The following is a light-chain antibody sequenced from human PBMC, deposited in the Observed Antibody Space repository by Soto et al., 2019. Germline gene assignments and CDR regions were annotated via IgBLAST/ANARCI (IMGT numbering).Light chain of an antibody. CDR1: SSDVGGYDS. V-gene: IGLV2-14*01. CDR2: DVS. CDR3: SSYTSSSTYV. Sequence: QSALTQPASVSGSPGQSITISCTGTSSDVGGYDSVSWYQQHPGKVPKLVIYDVSNRPSGVSNRFSGSKSGNTASLTISGLQAEDEADYYCSSYTSSSTYVFGTGTKVTVL. J-gene: IGLJ1*01.